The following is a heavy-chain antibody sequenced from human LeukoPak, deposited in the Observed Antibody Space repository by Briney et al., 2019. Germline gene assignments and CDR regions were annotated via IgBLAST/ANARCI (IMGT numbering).Heavy chain of an antibody. D-gene: IGHD3-22*01. J-gene: IGHJ4*02. CDR2: IYYSGST. CDR1: GGSISSYY. V-gene: IGHV4-59*01. Sequence: PSETLSLTCTVSGGSISSYYWSWIRQPPGKGLEWIGYIYYSGSTNYNPSLKSRVTISVDTSKNQFSLKLSSVTAADTAVYYCARDADSSFGYWGQGTLVTVSS. CDR3: ARDADSSFGY.